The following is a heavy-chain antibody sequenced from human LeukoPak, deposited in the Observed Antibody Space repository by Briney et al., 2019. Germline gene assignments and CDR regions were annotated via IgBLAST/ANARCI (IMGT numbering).Heavy chain of an antibody. D-gene: IGHD1-26*01. J-gene: IGHJ3*02. Sequence: SQTLSLTCTVSGGSISSGDDCWSWIRQPPGKGLEWIGCIYYSGSTYHNPSLKSRVTISVDTSKNQFSLKLSSVTAADTAVYYCASRWEVLRSGAFYIWGQGTKVTVS. CDR3: ASRWEVLRSGAFYI. CDR1: GGSISSGDDC. CDR2: IYYSGST. V-gene: IGHV4-30-2*03.